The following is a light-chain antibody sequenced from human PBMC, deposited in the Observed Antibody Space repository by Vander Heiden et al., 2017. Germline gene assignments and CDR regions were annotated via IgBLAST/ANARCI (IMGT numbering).Light chain of an antibody. J-gene: IGKJ4*01. CDR2: WAS. CDR1: QSVLYSSNNKNS. V-gene: IGKV4-1*01. Sequence: DIVMTPSPDSLTGSLCERATINCKSSQSVLYSSNNKNSLAWYQQKPGQPPKLLIYWASTRESGVPDRFSGSGSEIDFTLTSSSLQAEDVAFYYWQQDYSTRFFGGGTKVEIK. CDR3: QQDYSTRF.